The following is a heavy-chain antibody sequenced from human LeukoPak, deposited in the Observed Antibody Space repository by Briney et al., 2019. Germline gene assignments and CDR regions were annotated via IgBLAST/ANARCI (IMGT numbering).Heavy chain of an antibody. V-gene: IGHV3-23*01. CDR1: GFTFSSYA. Sequence: PGGSLRLSCAASGFTFSSYAMSWVRRAPGKGLEWVSAISGSGGSTYYADSVKGRFTISRDNSKNTLYLQMNSLRAEDTAVYYCAKDQVLRFLEWLLEGVFDYWGQGTLVTVSS. D-gene: IGHD3-3*01. CDR2: ISGSGGST. CDR3: AKDQVLRFLEWLLEGVFDY. J-gene: IGHJ4*02.